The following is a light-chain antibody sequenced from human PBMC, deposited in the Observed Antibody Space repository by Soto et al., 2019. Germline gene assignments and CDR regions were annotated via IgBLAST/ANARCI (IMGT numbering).Light chain of an antibody. J-gene: IGLJ3*02. CDR1: SSDVGGYNY. CDR2: DVS. CDR3: SSYAGDYIVL. Sequence: QSALTQPRSVSGSPGQSVTISCTGTSSDVGGYNYVSWYQQYPGKPPKLVICDVSQRPTGVPDRFSGSKSGNTASLTISGLQAEDEADYYCSSYAGDYIVLFGGGTKLTVL. V-gene: IGLV2-11*01.